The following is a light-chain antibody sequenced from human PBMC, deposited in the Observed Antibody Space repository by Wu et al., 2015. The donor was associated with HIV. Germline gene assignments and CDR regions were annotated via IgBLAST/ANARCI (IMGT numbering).Light chain of an antibody. J-gene: IGKJ1*01. V-gene: IGKV3-15*01. CDR3: QQHFEWPT. CDR2: GVS. Sequence: DIILTQSPATLSVSPGEKATLYCRASQNVRSRLVWYQQKPGQPPRLLISGVSTRATGVPARFRGSGSGTEFTLTISSLQSEDFALYICQQHFEWPTFGQGTKVEF. CDR1: QNVRSR.